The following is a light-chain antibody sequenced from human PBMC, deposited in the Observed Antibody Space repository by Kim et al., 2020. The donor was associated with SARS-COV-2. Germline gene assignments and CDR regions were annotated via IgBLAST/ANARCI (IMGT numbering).Light chain of an antibody. J-gene: IGLJ2*01. CDR1: NIGSKS. Sequence: VSVAPGKTARITCGGNNIGSKSVHWYQQKPGQAPVLVIYYDSDRPSGIPERFSGSNSGNTATLTISRVEAGDEADYYCQVWDSSSDHAVFGGGAQLNVL. CDR3: QVWDSSSDHAV. V-gene: IGLV3-21*04. CDR2: YDS.